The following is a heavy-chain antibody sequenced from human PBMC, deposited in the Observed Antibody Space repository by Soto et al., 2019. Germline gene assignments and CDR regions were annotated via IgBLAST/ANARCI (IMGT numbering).Heavy chain of an antibody. D-gene: IGHD3-3*01. CDR3: ARENDDFWSGYYKGEIDY. J-gene: IGHJ4*02. V-gene: IGHV3-48*02. CDR1: GFTFSSYS. Sequence: EVQLVESGGGLVQPGGSLRLSCAASGFTFSSYSMNWVRQAPGKGLEWVSYISSSSSTIYYADSVKGRFTISRDNAKNTXXLQKNSRRDEDTAVYYCARENDDFWSGYYKGEIDYWGQGTLVTVSS. CDR2: ISSSSSTI.